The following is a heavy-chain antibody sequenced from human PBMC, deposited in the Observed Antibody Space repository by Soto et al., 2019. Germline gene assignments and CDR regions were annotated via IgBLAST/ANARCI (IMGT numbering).Heavy chain of an antibody. CDR3: ARDVGV. J-gene: IGHJ6*04. CDR1: GLTVSKNY. CDR2: INSGGST. V-gene: IGHV3-66*01. Sequence: EVQLVESGGGLVQPGGSLRLSLEASGLTVSKNYMSWVRQPPGKGLGWVSVINSGGSTYYADSVKGRFTISRDNSKNTLYLQMNSLRAEDTAVYYCARDVGVWGRGTTVTVSS.